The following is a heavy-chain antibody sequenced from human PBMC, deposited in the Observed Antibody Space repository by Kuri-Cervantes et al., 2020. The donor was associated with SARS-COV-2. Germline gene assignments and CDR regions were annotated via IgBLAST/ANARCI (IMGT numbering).Heavy chain of an antibody. Sequence: ESLKISCTVSGGSISGSRYYWGWIRQPPGKGLEWIGSIYYSGANYPNPSLKSRVIISVGASQRQFSLNLTSVTAADTATYYCTRLELGPKGFYYYGLDVWGQGTTATVSS. CDR3: TRLELGPKGFYYYGLDV. CDR1: GGSISGSRYY. CDR2: IYYSGAN. V-gene: IGHV4-39*01. D-gene: IGHD1-26*01. J-gene: IGHJ6*02.